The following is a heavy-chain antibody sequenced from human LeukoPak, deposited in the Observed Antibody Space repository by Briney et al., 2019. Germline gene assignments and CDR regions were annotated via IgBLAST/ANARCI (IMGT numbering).Heavy chain of an antibody. CDR1: GGSISSSSYY. CDR3: ARHRYGTIFRFDP. CDR2: IYYTGST. V-gene: IGHV4-39*01. Sequence: SETLSLTCTVSGGSISSSSYYWGWIRQPPGKGLEWIGSIYYTGSTYYNPSLKSRVTISVDTSKNQFSLKLSSVTAADTAVYYCARHRYGTIFRFDPWGQGTLVTVSS. J-gene: IGHJ5*02. D-gene: IGHD3-3*01.